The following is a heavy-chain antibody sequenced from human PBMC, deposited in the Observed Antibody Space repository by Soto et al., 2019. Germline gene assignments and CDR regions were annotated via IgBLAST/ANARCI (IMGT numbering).Heavy chain of an antibody. CDR1: GDTFSSYA. Sequence: SVKVSCKASGDTFSSYAISWLRQAPGQGLEWMGGIIPLFGTPTYGQKFQGRVTITADESTSTSYMEVSTLRSDDTAIYYCARDLEHASPSKLDVWGQGTTVTVSS. J-gene: IGHJ6*02. CDR2: IIPLFGTP. CDR3: ARDLEHASPSKLDV. V-gene: IGHV1-69*13.